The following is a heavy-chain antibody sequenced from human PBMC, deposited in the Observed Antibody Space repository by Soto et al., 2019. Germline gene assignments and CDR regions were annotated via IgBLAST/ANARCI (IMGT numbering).Heavy chain of an antibody. CDR3: ARVADYYDSSGYSWKYYFAY. J-gene: IGHJ4*02. D-gene: IGHD3-22*01. CDR2: IYYSGST. CDR1: GGSMNSYY. V-gene: IGHV4-59*01. Sequence: SETLSLTCTVSGGSMNSYYWSWIRQPPGKGLEWIGNIYYSGSTNYNPSLRRRVTISVDTPKNQFSLKMSSVAAADKAVYYCARVADYYDSSGYSWKYYFAYWGQGTPATV.